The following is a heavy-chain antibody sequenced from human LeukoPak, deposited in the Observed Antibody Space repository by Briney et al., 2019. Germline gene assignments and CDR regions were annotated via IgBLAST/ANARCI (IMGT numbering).Heavy chain of an antibody. D-gene: IGHD6-13*01. CDR3: AKQGSSSWSSYYYYGMDV. Sequence: GRSLRLSCAASGFTFDDYAMHWVRQAPGKGLEWVSGISWNSGNIGYADSVKGRFTISRDNAKNSLYLQMNSLRAEDTALYYCAKQGSSSWSSYYYYGMDVWGQGTTVTVSS. CDR2: ISWNSGNI. CDR1: GFTFDDYA. V-gene: IGHV3-9*01. J-gene: IGHJ6*02.